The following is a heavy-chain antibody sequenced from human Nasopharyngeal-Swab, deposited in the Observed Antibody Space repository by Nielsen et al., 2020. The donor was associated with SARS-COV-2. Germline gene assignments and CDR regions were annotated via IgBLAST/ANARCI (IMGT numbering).Heavy chain of an antibody. J-gene: IGHJ3*02. Sequence: GESLKISCAASGFTFSSYSMNWVRQAPGKGLEWVSSISSGSYCIYYADSVKGRFTISRDNAENSLYLQMNSLRAEDTAVYYCARDFTAIFGVVGDAFDIWGQGTIVTVSS. V-gene: IGHV3-21*01. CDR2: ISSGSYCI. CDR3: ARDFTAIFGVVGDAFDI. D-gene: IGHD3-3*01. CDR1: GFTFSSYS.